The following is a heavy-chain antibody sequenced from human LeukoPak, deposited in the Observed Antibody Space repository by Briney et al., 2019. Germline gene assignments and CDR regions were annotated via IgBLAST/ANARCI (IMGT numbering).Heavy chain of an antibody. D-gene: IGHD3-3*01. Sequence: KPSETLSLTCAVYGGSFSGYYWSWIRQPPGKGLEWIGEINHSGSTNYNPSLKSRVTISVDTSKNQFSLKLSSVTAADTAVCYCARGRRDFWNGYYASVASWFDPWGQGTLVTVSS. CDR2: INHSGST. V-gene: IGHV4-34*01. CDR1: GGSFSGYY. J-gene: IGHJ5*02. CDR3: ARGRRDFWNGYYASVASWFDP.